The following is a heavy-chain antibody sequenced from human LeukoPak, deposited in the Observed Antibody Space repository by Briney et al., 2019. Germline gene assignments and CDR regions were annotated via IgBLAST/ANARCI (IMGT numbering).Heavy chain of an antibody. D-gene: IGHD2-2*01. CDR2: ISYDGSNK. CDR3: AKSRVVPAAGYYYGMDV. J-gene: IGHJ6*04. CDR1: GFTFSSYG. Sequence: GGSLRLSCAASGFTFSSYGMHWVCQAPGKGLEWVAVISYDGSNKYYADSVKGRFTISRDNSKNTLYLQMNSLRAEDTAVYYCAKSRVVPAAGYYYGMDVWGKGTTVTVSS. V-gene: IGHV3-30*18.